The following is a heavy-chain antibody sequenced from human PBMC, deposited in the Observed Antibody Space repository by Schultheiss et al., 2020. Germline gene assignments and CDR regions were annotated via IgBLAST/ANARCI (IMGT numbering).Heavy chain of an antibody. CDR3: ARDPILGAAIPNFDS. V-gene: IGHV4-31*03. Sequence: SETLSLTCTVSGGSISSGGYYWSWIRQHPGKGLEWIGYIYYSGSTYYNPSLKSRVTISVDTSKNQFSLKLSSVTAADTAVYYCARDPILGAAIPNFDSWGQGTLVTVSS. D-gene: IGHD1-26*01. J-gene: IGHJ4*02. CDR2: IYYSGST. CDR1: GGSISSGGYY.